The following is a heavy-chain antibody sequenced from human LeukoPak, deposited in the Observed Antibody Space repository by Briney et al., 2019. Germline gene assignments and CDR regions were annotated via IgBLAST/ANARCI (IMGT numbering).Heavy chain of an antibody. D-gene: IGHD5-18*01. Sequence: ASVTVSCKVSGYRFTELSRHWVRQAPGKGLEWLGGFDLVHGDTIYAQKFQGRVTMTENTSTDTSYMELSSLGSEDTAVYFCTAGRAYSLLDFWGQGTLV. CDR2: FDLVHGDT. CDR1: GYRFTELS. J-gene: IGHJ4*02. CDR3: TAGRAYSLLDF. V-gene: IGHV1-24*01.